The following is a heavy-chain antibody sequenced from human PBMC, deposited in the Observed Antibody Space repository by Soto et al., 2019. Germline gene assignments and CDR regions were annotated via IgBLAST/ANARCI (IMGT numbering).Heavy chain of an antibody. Sequence: GGSLRLSCAASGFTFSSYAMSWVRQAPGKGLEWVSAISGSGGSTYYADSVKGRFTISRDNSKNTLYLQMNSLRAEDTAVYYCAKDRRYYDFWSGYSPGYYFDYWGQGTQVTVSS. CDR2: ISGSGGST. CDR3: AKDRRYYDFWSGYSPGYYFDY. CDR1: GFTFSSYA. J-gene: IGHJ4*02. V-gene: IGHV3-23*01. D-gene: IGHD3-3*01.